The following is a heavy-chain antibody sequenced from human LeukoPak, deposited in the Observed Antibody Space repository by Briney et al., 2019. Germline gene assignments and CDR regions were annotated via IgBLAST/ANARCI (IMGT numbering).Heavy chain of an antibody. J-gene: IGHJ3*02. Sequence: GGSLRLSCAASGFTFSDYYMSWIRQAPGKGLEWVSSISSSSSYIYYADSVKGRFTISRDNAKNSLYLQMNSLRAEDTVVYYCARARFGGFDAFDIWGQGKMVTVSS. V-gene: IGHV3-11*06. CDR1: GFTFSDYY. CDR3: ARARFGGFDAFDI. D-gene: IGHD2-15*01. CDR2: ISSSSSYI.